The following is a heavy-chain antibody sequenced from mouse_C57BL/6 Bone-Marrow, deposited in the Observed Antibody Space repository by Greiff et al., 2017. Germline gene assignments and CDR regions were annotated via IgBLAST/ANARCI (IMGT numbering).Heavy chain of an antibody. CDR1: GYTFTSYW. J-gene: IGHJ3*01. D-gene: IGHD2-1*01. V-gene: IGHV1-64*01. Sequence: VQLQQPGAELVKPGASVKLSCKASGYTFTSYWMHWVKQRPGQGLEWIGMIHPNSGSTNYNEKFKSKATLTVDKSSSTAYMQLSSLTSEDSAVYYCARAGDGNYAWFAYWGQGTLVTVSA. CDR3: ARAGDGNYAWFAY. CDR2: IHPNSGST.